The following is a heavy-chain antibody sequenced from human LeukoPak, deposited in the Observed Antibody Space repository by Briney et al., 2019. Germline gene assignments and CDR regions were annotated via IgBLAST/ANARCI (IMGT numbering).Heavy chain of an antibody. CDR1: GFTFSSYA. CDR3: ARDLGGLRRSGGDY. V-gene: IGHV3-53*01. CDR2: IYSGGST. D-gene: IGHD6-19*01. Sequence: GGSLRLSCAASGFTFSSYAMSWVRQAPGKGLEWVSVIYSGGSTYYADSVKGRFTISRDNSKNTLYLQMNSLRAEDTAVYYCARDLGGLRRSGGDYWGQGTLVTVSS. J-gene: IGHJ4*02.